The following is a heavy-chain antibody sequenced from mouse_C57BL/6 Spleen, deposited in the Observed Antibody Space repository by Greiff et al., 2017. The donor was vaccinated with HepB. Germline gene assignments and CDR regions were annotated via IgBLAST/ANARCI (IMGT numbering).Heavy chain of an antibody. D-gene: IGHD1-1*01. CDR1: GYTFTSYW. J-gene: IGHJ2*01. CDR2: IYPSDSYT. CDR3: AREDYGSTLFDY. V-gene: IGHV1-50*01. Sequence: QVQLQQPGAELVKPGASVKLSCKASGYTFTSYWMQWVKQSPGQGLEWIGGIYPSDSYTNYNQKFKGKATLTVDTSSSTAYMQLSSLTSEDSAVYYCAREDYGSTLFDYWGQGTTLTVSS.